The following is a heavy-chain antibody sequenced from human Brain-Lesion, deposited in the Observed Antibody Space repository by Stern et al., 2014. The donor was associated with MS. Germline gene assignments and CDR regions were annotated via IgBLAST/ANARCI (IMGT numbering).Heavy chain of an antibody. CDR2: PKPNTGGT. D-gene: IGHD3-3*01. Sequence: QVQLMQSGAEVKQPGASVKVSCKTSGYIFTGYYIHWVRQAPGQGLEWMAWPKPNTGGTTYAQKFQGRVTMSRDTSISTAYVEMSSLTSDDTAVYYCARDQRGITIFGVVTDYYYLGMDVWGQGTTVTVSS. CDR1: GYIFTGYY. J-gene: IGHJ6*02. CDR3: ARDQRGITIFGVVTDYYYLGMDV. V-gene: IGHV1-2*02.